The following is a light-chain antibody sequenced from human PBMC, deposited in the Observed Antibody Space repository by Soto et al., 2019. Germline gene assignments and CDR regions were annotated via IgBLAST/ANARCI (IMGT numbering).Light chain of an antibody. CDR3: QQRSNWPIT. J-gene: IGKJ5*01. CDR1: QSVSSY. V-gene: IGKV3-11*01. CDR2: DAS. Sequence: EIVWTQSPYTLSLSPGERSTLSCMASQSVSSYLAWYQQKPGQAPRLLIYDASNRATGIPARFSGSGSGTDFTLTISSLEPEDFSVYYCQQRSNWPITFGQGTRLEIK.